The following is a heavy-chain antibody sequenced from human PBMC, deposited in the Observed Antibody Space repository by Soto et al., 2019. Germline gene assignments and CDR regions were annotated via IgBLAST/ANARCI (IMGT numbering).Heavy chain of an antibody. J-gene: IGHJ4*02. CDR1: GFTFSSYA. V-gene: IGHV3-23*01. Sequence: GGSLRLSCAASGFTFSSYAMSWVRQAPGKGLEWVSAISGSGGSTYYANSVKGRFTISRDNSKNTLYLQMNSLRAEDTAVYYCSKDLTGIAAAEWGQGTLVTVSS. CDR2: ISGSGGST. CDR3: SKDLTGIAAAE. D-gene: IGHD6-13*01.